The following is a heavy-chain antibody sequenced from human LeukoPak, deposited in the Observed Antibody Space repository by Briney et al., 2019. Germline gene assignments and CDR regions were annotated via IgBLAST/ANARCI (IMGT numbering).Heavy chain of an antibody. J-gene: IGHJ6*03. CDR1: GYTFTSYY. D-gene: IGHD3-10*01. V-gene: IGHV1-46*01. CDR2: INPSGGST. CDR3: ARNKISYGSGSYYNYYYYYMDV. Sequence: ASVKVSCKASGYTFTSYYMHWVRQAPGQGLEWMGIINPSGGSTSYAQKFQGRVTMTRDMSTSTVYMELSSLRSEDTAVYYCARNKISYGSGSYYNYYYYYMDVWGKGTTVTISS.